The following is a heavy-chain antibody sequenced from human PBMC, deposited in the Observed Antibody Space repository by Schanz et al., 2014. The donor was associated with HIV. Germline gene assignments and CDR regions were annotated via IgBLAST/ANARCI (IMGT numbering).Heavy chain of an antibody. V-gene: IGHV3-23*01. CDR3: ANEEVPNDY. Sequence: EVQLLESGGGLVQPGASLRLSCAASGFTFSSHAMTWVRQAPGKGLEWVSGISISGETTYYADSVKGRFTISRDNSKNTLYLQMSSLRVEDTAVYYCANEEVPNDYSGQGTLVTVSS. CDR2: ISISGETT. CDR1: GFTFSSHA. J-gene: IGHJ4*02.